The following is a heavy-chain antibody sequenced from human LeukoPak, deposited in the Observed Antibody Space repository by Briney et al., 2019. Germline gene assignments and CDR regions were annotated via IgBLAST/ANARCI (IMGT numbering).Heavy chain of an antibody. CDR1: GGSISSSNW. CDR2: IYHSGST. CDR3: ARGGSGWYSDY. V-gene: IGHV4-4*02. D-gene: IGHD6-19*01. J-gene: IGHJ4*02. Sequence: SETLSLTCAVSGGSISSSNWWSWVRQPPGKGLEWIGEIYHSGSTNYNPSLKSRVTISVDTSKNQFSLKLSSVTAADTAVYYCARGGSGWYSDYWGQGTLVTVSS.